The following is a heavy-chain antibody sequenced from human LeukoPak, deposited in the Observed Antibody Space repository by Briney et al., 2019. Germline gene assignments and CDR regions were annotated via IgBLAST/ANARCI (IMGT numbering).Heavy chain of an antibody. V-gene: IGHV4-39*07. CDR3: ARGVAATYYFDY. CDR1: GGSISSSSYY. J-gene: IGHJ4*02. CDR2: IYYSGST. D-gene: IGHD2-15*01. Sequence: SETLSLTCTVSGGSISSSSYYWGWIRQPPGKGLEWIGSIYYSGSTYYNPSLKSRVTISVDTSKNQFSLKLSSVTAADTAVYYCARGVAATYYFDYWGQGTLVTVSS.